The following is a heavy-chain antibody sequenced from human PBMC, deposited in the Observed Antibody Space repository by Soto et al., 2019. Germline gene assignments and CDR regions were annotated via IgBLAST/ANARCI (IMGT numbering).Heavy chain of an antibody. CDR2: ISSSSSYI. CDR1: GFTFSSYS. Sequence: KPGGSMRLSCAASGFTFSSYSMNWVRQAPGKGLEWVSSISSSSSYIYYADSVKGRFTISRDNAKNSLYLQMNSLRAEDTAVYYCARDPYRADFDWLLGFDYWGQGTLVTVSS. V-gene: IGHV3-21*01. CDR3: ARDPYRADFDWLLGFDY. D-gene: IGHD3-9*01. J-gene: IGHJ4*02.